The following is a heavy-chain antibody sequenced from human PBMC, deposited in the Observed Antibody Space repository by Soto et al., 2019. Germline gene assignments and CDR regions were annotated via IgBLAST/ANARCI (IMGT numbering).Heavy chain of an antibody. Sequence: SETLSLTCTVSGGSIRSSYWTWIRQPPGKGLEWIGHMYFSGTTNFNPSLKSRITMSVDTSKNQFSLKLSSVTAADTAVYYCARDGYDGSGSPYPAYWGPGTQVTVSS. CDR1: GGSIRSSY. V-gene: IGHV4-59*01. J-gene: IGHJ4*02. D-gene: IGHD3-10*01. CDR2: MYFSGTT. CDR3: ARDGYDGSGSPYPAY.